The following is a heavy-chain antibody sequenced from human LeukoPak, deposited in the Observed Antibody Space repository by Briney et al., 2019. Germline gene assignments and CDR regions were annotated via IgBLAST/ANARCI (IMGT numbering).Heavy chain of an antibody. CDR3: AGSLAYCGGDCRLGDY. CDR1: GFTFSSYW. Sequence: GGSLRLSCAASGFTFSSYWMSWVRQAPGKGLEWVANIKQDGSETFYVDSVKGRFTISRDNSKNTLYLQMNSLRAEDTAVYYCAGSLAYCGGDCRLGDYWGQGTLVTVSS. J-gene: IGHJ4*02. V-gene: IGHV3-7*01. CDR2: IKQDGSET. D-gene: IGHD2-21*01.